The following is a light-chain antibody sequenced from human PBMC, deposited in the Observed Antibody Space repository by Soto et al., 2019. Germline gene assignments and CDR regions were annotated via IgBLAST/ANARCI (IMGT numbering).Light chain of an antibody. J-gene: IGKJ5*01. CDR1: QSVSSN. CDR3: QQYGSSRT. CDR2: GAS. Sequence: EIVMTQSPATLSVSPGERATLSCRASQSVSSNLVWYQQKPGQAPRLLIYGASSRATGIPDRFSGSGSGTDFTLTISRLEPEDFAVYYCQQYGSSRTFGQGTRLEIK. V-gene: IGKV3-20*01.